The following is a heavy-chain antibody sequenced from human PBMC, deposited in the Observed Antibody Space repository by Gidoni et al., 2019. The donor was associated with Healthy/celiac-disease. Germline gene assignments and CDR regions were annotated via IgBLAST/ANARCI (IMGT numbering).Heavy chain of an antibody. CDR3: ARPGIAEEVDY. Sequence: QLQLQESGPGLVKPSETLSLPCTVSGGSLHSSSYYWGWIRQPPGKGLEWIGRIYYSGRTYYNPSLKSRVTISVDTSKNQFSLKLSSVTAADTAVYYCARPGIAEEVDYWGQGTLVTVSS. D-gene: IGHD6-13*01. CDR2: IYYSGRT. CDR1: GGSLHSSSYY. V-gene: IGHV4-39*01. J-gene: IGHJ4*02.